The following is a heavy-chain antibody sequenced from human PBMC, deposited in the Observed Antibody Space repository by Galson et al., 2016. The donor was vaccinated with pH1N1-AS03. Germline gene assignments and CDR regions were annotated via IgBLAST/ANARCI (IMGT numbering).Heavy chain of an antibody. J-gene: IGHJ4*02. CDR2: ISAYSGHT. D-gene: IGHD4-17*01. V-gene: IGHV1-18*01. CDR3: ARDLRSDFGNSFVAGVQFGRY. CDR1: GYTFTNFG. Sequence: SVKVSCKASGYTFTNFGIIWVRQAPGQGLEWLGWISAYSGHTDYAQSLQGRVSMTTDPSTSTAYMELTSLTSDDTAIYYCARDLRSDFGNSFVAGVQFGRYWGQGTLVTVSS.